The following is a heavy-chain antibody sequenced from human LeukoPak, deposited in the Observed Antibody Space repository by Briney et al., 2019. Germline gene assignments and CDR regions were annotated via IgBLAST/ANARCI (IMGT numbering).Heavy chain of an antibody. CDR2: ISSSSGST. CDR3: ATTFAFDI. Sequence: PGGSLRLSCAASGFTFSNYAMSWVRQAPGKGLEWVSSISSSSGSTNYADSVKGRFTISRDNSKNTVYLQMNSLRAEDTAVYCCATTFAFDIWGQGTMVTVSS. V-gene: IGHV3-23*01. CDR1: GFTFSNYA. D-gene: IGHD3-16*01. J-gene: IGHJ3*02.